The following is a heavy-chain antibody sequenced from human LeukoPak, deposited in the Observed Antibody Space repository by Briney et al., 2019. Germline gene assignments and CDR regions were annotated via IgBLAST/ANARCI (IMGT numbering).Heavy chain of an antibody. J-gene: IGHJ6*02. Sequence: SETLSHTCTVSGGSISSGDYYWSWIRQPPGKGLEWIGYIYYSGSTYYNPSLKSRVTISVDTSKNQFSLKLSSVTAADTAVYYCAISGSGSYYKSPAFKYYYYGMDVWGQGTTVTVSS. V-gene: IGHV4-30-4*01. D-gene: IGHD3-10*01. CDR3: AISGSGSYYKSPAFKYYYYGMDV. CDR1: GGSISSGDYY. CDR2: IYYSGST.